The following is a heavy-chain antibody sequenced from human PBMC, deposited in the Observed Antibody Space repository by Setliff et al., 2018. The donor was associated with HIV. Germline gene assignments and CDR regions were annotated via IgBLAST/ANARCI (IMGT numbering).Heavy chain of an antibody. D-gene: IGHD4-17*01. CDR3: VRQHGDYAFGS. CDR2: INYSGDT. V-gene: IGHV4-34*01. J-gene: IGHJ5*01. CDR1: GGSFPAYY. Sequence: SLTCAVYGGSFPAYYWNWVRQPPGKGLEWIGEINYSGDTTYNPSLKSRVNMFIDTSKKQFSLKMASVTAADTAVYYCVRQHGDYAFGSWGQGTLVTVSS.